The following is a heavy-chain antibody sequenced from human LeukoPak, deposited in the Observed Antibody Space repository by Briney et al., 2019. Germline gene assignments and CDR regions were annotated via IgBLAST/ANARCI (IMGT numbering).Heavy chain of an antibody. V-gene: IGHV1-3*01. D-gene: IGHD2-8*01. CDR2: INAGNGNT. CDR3: ARDLSYGQVWFDP. Sequence: ASVKVSCKPSGYTFTSYAMHSVRQAPGQRLEWMGWINAGNGNTKYSKKFQGRVTITRDTSASTAYMELSSLRSEDTAVYYCARDLSYGQVWFDPWGQVTLVTVSS. J-gene: IGHJ5*02. CDR1: GYTFTSYA.